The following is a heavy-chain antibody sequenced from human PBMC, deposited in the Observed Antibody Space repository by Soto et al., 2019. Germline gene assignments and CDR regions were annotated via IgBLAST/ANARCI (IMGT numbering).Heavy chain of an antibody. J-gene: IGHJ5*02. CDR1: GFTFSNYG. CDR2: ISYDGSDK. D-gene: IGHD3-9*01. V-gene: IGHV3-30*18. Sequence: PGGSLRLSCAASGFTFSNYGMHWVRQAPGKGLEWVAVISYDGSDKFYADSVKGRFTVSRDKSKNTLSLQMNSLRAEDTAVYYCAKDGNPIPYLTGYYRLGWFDPWGQGTLVTVSS. CDR3: AKDGNPIPYLTGYYRLGWFDP.